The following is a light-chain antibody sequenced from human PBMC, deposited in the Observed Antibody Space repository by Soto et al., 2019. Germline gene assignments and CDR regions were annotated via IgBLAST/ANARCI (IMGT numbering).Light chain of an antibody. V-gene: IGKV3-20*01. J-gene: IGKJ1*01. CDR1: QSVKTF. CDR2: GAS. CDR3: HQYDSWT. Sequence: EIVFTQSACTLSLSPGERATLSCRASQSVKTFLVWYQQRPGQAPRLPIYGASSRATDIPDRFSGSGSGTDFTLTISRLEPEDFAVYYCHQYDSWTFGQGTKVDIK.